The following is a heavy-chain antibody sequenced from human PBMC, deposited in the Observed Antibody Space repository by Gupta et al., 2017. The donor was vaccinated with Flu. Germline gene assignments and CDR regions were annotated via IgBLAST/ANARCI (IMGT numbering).Heavy chain of an antibody. V-gene: IGHV4-31*02. Sequence: IRQHPGKGLEWIGYIYNSGTTYNPSLKSRVTMSVDTSANQYSLKLSSVTAADTAVYYCARGTMWLTATGYFGYWGQGSLVTVSS. D-gene: IGHD3-22*01. CDR2: IYNSGTT. CDR3: ARGTMWLTATGYFGY. J-gene: IGHJ4*02.